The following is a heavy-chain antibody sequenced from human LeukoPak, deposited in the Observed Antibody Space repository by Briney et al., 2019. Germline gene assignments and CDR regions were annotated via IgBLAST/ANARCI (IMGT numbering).Heavy chain of an antibody. CDR2: TYYRSRWYN. D-gene: IGHD1-7*01. V-gene: IGHV6-1*01. Sequence: SQTLSLTCARSGDSVSSNSAAWNCIRQSPSRGLEWLGSTYYRSRWYNDYAVSVKSRISISPHTSRNQFSLQLDSVTPEDTAVYYCARLDANFADFWGQGTLVTVSS. CDR1: GDSVSSNSAA. CDR3: ARLDANFADF. J-gene: IGHJ4*02.